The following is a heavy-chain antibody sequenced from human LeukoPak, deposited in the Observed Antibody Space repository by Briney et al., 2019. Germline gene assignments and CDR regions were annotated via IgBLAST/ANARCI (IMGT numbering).Heavy chain of an antibody. CDR3: AKDRGHYCRSSSCYPDAFDI. CDR1: GFTFSSYA. CDR2: ISGSGGST. Sequence: PGGSLRVSCAASGFTFSSYAMSWVRQAPGKGLEWVSAISGSGGSTYYADSVKGRFTISRDNSKNTLYLQMNSLRAEDTAVYYCAKDRGHYCRSSSCYPDAFDIWGQGTMVTVSS. J-gene: IGHJ3*02. V-gene: IGHV3-23*01. D-gene: IGHD2-2*01.